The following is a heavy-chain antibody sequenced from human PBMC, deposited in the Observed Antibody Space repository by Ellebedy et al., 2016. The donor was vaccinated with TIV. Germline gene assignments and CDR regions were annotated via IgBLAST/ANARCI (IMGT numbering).Heavy chain of an antibody. CDR3: ASSLGSGSYYPPGWFDP. V-gene: IGHV3-23*01. Sequence: GESLKISXAASGFTFSSYAMSWVRQAPGKGLEWVSAISGSGGSTYYADSVKGRFTISRDNSKNTLYLQMNSLRAEDTAVYYCASSLGSGSYYPPGWFDPWGQGTLVTVSS. J-gene: IGHJ5*02. D-gene: IGHD3-10*01. CDR2: ISGSGGST. CDR1: GFTFSSYA.